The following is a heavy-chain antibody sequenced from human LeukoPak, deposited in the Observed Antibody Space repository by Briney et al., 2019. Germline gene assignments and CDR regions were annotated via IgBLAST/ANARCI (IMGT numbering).Heavy chain of an antibody. CDR1: GFTFSSYS. Sequence: GGSLRLSCAASGFTFSSYSMNWVRQAPGKGLEWVSSISSSSSYIYYADSMKGRFTISRDNAKNSLYLQMNSLRAEDTAVYYCAREDYYDSSGYYEDDAFDIWGQGTMVTVSS. J-gene: IGHJ3*02. CDR3: AREDYYDSSGYYEDDAFDI. CDR2: ISSSSSYI. D-gene: IGHD3-22*01. V-gene: IGHV3-21*01.